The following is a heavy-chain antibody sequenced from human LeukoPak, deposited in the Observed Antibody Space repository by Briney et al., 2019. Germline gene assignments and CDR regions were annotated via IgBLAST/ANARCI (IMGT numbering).Heavy chain of an antibody. CDR3: ARKLRWLQPYFDY. V-gene: IGHV4-34*01. CDR2: INHSGST. CDR1: GGSFSGYY. D-gene: IGHD5-24*01. Sequence: SETLSLTCAVYGGSFSGYYWSWIRQPPGKGLEWIGEINHSGSTNYNPSLKSRVTISVDTSKNRFSLKLSSVTAADTAVYYCARKLRWLQPYFDYWGQGTLVTVSS. J-gene: IGHJ4*02.